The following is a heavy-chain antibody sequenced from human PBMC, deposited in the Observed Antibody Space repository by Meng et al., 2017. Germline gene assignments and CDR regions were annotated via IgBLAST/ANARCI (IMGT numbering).Heavy chain of an antibody. CDR1: GGSFSGYY. V-gene: IGHV4-34*01. CDR3: AEWVVMRPNAFDI. J-gene: IGHJ3*02. Sequence: GSLRLSCAVYGGSFSGYYWSWIRQPPGKGLKWIGEINHSGSTNYNPSLKSRVTISVDTSKNQFSLKLSSVTAADTAVYYCAEWVVMRPNAFDIWGQGTMVTVSS. CDR2: INHSGST. D-gene: IGHD3-22*01.